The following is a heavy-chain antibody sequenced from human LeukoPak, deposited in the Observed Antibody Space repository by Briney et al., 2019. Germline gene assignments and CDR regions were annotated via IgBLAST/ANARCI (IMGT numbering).Heavy chain of an antibody. Sequence: GASVKVSCKASGYTFTSYGISWVRQATGQGLEWMGWMDPNSGNTGYAQKFQGRVTMTRNTSISTAYMELSSLRSEDTAVYYCARGIAARGYWGQGTLVTVSS. CDR1: GYTFTSYG. V-gene: IGHV1-8*02. CDR3: ARGIAARGY. D-gene: IGHD6-25*01. CDR2: MDPNSGNT. J-gene: IGHJ4*02.